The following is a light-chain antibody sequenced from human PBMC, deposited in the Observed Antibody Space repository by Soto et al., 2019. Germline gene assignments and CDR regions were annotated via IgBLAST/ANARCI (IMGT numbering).Light chain of an antibody. CDR2: GNS. CDR3: QSYDSSLSGYV. V-gene: IGLV1-40*01. CDR1: SSNIGAGYD. Sequence: VLAQPPSVSGAPGQRVTISCTGSSSNIGAGYDVHWYQQLPGTAPKLLIYGNSNRPSGVPDRFSGSRSGTSASLAITGLQAEDEADYYCQSYDSSLSGYVFGTGTKVTVL. J-gene: IGLJ1*01.